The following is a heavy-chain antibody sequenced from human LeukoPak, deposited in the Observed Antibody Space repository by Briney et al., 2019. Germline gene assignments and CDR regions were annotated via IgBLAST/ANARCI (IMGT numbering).Heavy chain of an antibody. V-gene: IGHV3-7*01. CDR3: ARARYSYYYYYMDV. J-gene: IGHJ6*03. CDR1: GFTFSSYW. D-gene: IGHD4-11*01. Sequence: PGGSLRLSCAASGFTFSSYWMSWVRQAPGKGLEWEANIKQDGSEKYYVDSVKGRFTISRDNAKNSLYLQMNSLRAEDTAVYYCARARYSYYYYYMDVWGKGTTVTVSS. CDR2: IKQDGSEK.